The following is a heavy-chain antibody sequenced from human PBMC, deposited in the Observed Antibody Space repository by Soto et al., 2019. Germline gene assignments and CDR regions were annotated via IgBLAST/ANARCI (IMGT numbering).Heavy chain of an antibody. Sequence: GGLMRVRSTAAGLIIRNAWINWVRQDTGKGLDWVGRIKSKINVGTAEYAAPVQASFAVSRDDTKNMLSLQMSRLMTDITCIYYCTTESYTSFTVVRVDYGGQGTVVTVS. V-gene: IGHV3-15*07. CDR3: TTESYTSFTVVRVDY. J-gene: IGHJ4*02. CDR1: GLIIRNAW. D-gene: IGHD2-21*01. CDR2: IKSKINVGTA.